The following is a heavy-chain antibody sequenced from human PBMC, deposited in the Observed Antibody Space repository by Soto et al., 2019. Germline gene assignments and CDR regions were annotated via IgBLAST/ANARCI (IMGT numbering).Heavy chain of an antibody. CDR3: ARDLDYYDSSGYYGASY. D-gene: IGHD3-22*01. Sequence: GGSLRLSCASSGFTFSSYGMHWVRQAPGKGLEWVAVIWYDGSNKYYADSVKGRFTISRDNSKNTLYLQMNSLRAEDTAVYYCARDLDYYDSSGYYGASYWGQGTLVTVSS. CDR1: GFTFSSYG. CDR2: IWYDGSNK. V-gene: IGHV3-33*01. J-gene: IGHJ4*02.